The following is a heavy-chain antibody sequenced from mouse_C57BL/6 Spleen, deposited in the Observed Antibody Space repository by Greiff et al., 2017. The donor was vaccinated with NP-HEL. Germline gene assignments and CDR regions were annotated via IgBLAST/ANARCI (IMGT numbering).Heavy chain of an antibody. V-gene: IGHV1-50*01. J-gene: IGHJ2*01. CDR3: ARGAGREGFDY. Sequence: VQLQQSGAELVKPGASVKLSCKASGYTFTSYWMQWVKQRPGQGLEWIGEIDPSDSYTNYNQKFKGKATLTVDTSSSTAYMQLSSLTSEDSAVYYCARGAGREGFDYWGQGTTLTVSS. CDR2: IDPSDSYT. D-gene: IGHD4-1*01. CDR1: GYTFTSYW.